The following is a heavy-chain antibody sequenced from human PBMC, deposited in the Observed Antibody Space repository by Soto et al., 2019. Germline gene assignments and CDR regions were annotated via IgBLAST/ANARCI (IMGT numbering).Heavy chain of an antibody. CDR2: INHSGST. J-gene: IGHJ4*02. CDR1: FESFRGYY. CDR3: ARGPHFDY. Sequence: QVQLQHWGAGLLNPSETMSLTCAVYFESFRGYYWSWGRHPSVKGLECVGDINHSGSTSYNRSLKSRVTISVVASKDQFFVMLSSVTASDSVVYHGARGPHFDYWAQGDLVTVAS. V-gene: IGHV4-34*02.